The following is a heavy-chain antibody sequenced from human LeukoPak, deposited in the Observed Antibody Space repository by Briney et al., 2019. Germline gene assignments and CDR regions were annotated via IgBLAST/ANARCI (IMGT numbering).Heavy chain of an antibody. CDR3: ARAGPGSGWYFDY. CDR2: ISPYNGNT. Sequence: GASVRVSCKASGYDFTSVGITWVRRAPGQGLEWMGWISPYNGNTRYAQKFQGRVAMTTDTSTTTAYMELRGLRFNDTAVYYCARAGPGSGWYFDYWGQGTLVRVSS. CDR1: GYDFTSVG. J-gene: IGHJ4*02. D-gene: IGHD6-19*01. V-gene: IGHV1-18*01.